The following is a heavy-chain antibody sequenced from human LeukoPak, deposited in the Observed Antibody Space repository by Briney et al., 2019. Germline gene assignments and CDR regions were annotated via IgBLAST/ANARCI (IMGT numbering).Heavy chain of an antibody. D-gene: IGHD1-26*01. CDR3: ARPSGVGDY. V-gene: IGHV3-48*01. CDR2: ISSSSSTI. CDR1: GFTFSDYS. Sequence: PGGSLILSCAASGFTFSDYSMNWVRQAPGKGLEWVSYISSSSSTIYYADSVKGRFTISRDNANNSLYLQMNSLRAEDTAVYYRARPSGVGDYWGQGTLVTVSS. J-gene: IGHJ4*02.